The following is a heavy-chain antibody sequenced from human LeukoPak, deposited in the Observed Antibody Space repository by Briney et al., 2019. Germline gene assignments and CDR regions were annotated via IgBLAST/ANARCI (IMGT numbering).Heavy chain of an antibody. CDR3: ARGGITGTLDH. D-gene: IGHD1-7*01. V-gene: IGHV3-48*03. J-gene: IGHJ4*02. CDR1: GFTFSNYE. CDR2: ISSSGTTI. Sequence: PGGSLRLSCAASGFTFSNYEVNWVRQAPGKGLEWVSYISSSGTTIYYAHSVKGRFTISRDNAKKSLYLQMNSLRAEDTAVYYCARGGITGTLDHWGQGTLVTVSS.